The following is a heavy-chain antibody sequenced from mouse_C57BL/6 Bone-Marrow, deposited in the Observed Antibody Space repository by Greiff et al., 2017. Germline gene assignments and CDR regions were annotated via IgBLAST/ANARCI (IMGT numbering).Heavy chain of an antibody. V-gene: IGHV5-4*01. CDR2: ISDGGSYT. CDR1: GFTFSSYA. CDR3: AREVIYYGNYGAMDY. D-gene: IGHD2-1*01. Sequence: EVKLMESGGGLVKPGGSLKLSCAASGFTFSSYAMSWVRQTPEKRLEWVATISDGGSYTYYPASVKGRFTISRDNAKNNLYLQLSHLKSEDTAMYYCAREVIYYGNYGAMDYWGQGTSVTVSS. J-gene: IGHJ4*01.